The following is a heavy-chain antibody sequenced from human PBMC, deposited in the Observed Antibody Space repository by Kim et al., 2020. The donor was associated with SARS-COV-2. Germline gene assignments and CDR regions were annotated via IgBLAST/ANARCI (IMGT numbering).Heavy chain of an antibody. CDR1: GFTFSSYA. D-gene: IGHD6-6*01. CDR3: AKDRLIPTRRGAFY. V-gene: IGHV3-23*01. Sequence: GGSLRLSCAASGFTFSSYAMSWVRQAPGKGLEWVSVITGSGGSTDYAVSVKGRCTISRDNSKNTLYLEMNSLRAEDTAVYYCAKDRLIPTRRGAFYWGQGTLVTVSS. J-gene: IGHJ4*02. CDR2: ITGSGGST.